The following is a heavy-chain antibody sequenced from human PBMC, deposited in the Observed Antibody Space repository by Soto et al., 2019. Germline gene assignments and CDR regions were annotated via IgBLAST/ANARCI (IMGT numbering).Heavy chain of an antibody. CDR1: GGTFSSYA. CDR3: ARRVVVATSSDPYYYYGMDV. V-gene: IGHV1-69*01. J-gene: IGHJ6*02. CDR2: IIPIFGTA. Sequence: QLQLGQSGAEVKKPGSSVKVSCKASGGTFSSYAITWVRQAPGQGLEWMGGIIPIFGTANYAQKFKGRVTITADESTSTAYMELSSLSTEDTAVYYCARRVVVATSSDPYYYYGMDVWGQGTTVTVSS. D-gene: IGHD2-15*01.